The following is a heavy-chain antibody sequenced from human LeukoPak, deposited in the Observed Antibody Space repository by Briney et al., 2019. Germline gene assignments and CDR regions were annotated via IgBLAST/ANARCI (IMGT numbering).Heavy chain of an antibody. D-gene: IGHD2-15*01. Sequence: ASVKVSCKASGYTFAGYYVHWVRQAPGQGLEWMGWINPNGGGTNCAQKFQGRVTMTRDTSISTAYMELSRLRSDDTAVYYCAREDCSGGSCYSFAFDIWGQGTMVTVSS. CDR2: INPNGGGT. CDR3: AREDCSGGSCYSFAFDI. V-gene: IGHV1-2*02. CDR1: GYTFAGYY. J-gene: IGHJ3*02.